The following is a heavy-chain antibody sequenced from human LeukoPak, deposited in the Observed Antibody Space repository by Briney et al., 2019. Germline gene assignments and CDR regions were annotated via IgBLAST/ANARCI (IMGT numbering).Heavy chain of an antibody. CDR3: AMDYSNYAADDCYYYYMDV. Sequence: PSETLSLTCTVSGGSISSYYWSWIRQPPGKGLEWIGYIYYSGSTNYNPSLKSRVTISVDTSKNQFSLKLSSVTAADTAVYYCAMDYSNYAADDCYYYYMDVWGKGTTVTVSS. D-gene: IGHD4-11*01. CDR1: GGSISSYY. V-gene: IGHV4-59*01. CDR2: IYYSGST. J-gene: IGHJ6*03.